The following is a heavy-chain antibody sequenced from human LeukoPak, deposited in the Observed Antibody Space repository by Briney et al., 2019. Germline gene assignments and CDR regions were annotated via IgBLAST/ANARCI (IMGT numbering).Heavy chain of an antibody. CDR3: ARDKDYDSSGYPDAFDI. Sequence: GASVKVSCKASGCTFTSYYMHWVRQAPGQGLEWMGIINPSGGSTSYAQKFQGRVTMTRDTSTSTVYMELSSLRSEDTAVYYCARDKDYDSSGYPDAFDIWGQGTMVTVSS. V-gene: IGHV1-46*01. CDR1: GCTFTSYY. CDR2: INPSGGST. D-gene: IGHD3-22*01. J-gene: IGHJ3*02.